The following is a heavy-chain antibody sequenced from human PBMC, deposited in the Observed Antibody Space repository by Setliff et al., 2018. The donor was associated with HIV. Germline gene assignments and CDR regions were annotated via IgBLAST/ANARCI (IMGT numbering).Heavy chain of an antibody. J-gene: IGHJ4*02. D-gene: IGHD1-1*01. Sequence: PGGSLRLSCAASGFIFSSYAMSWVRQAPGKGLVWVSRINTDGSSTTYADSVKGRFTISRDSAKNTLYLQMNSLRAEDTAVYYCARARGTNWPFDYWGQGTLVTVSS. V-gene: IGHV3-74*01. CDR3: ARARGTNWPFDY. CDR2: INTDGSST. CDR1: GFIFSSYA.